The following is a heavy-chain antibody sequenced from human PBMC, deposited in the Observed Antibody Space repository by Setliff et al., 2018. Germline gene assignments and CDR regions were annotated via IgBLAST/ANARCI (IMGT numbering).Heavy chain of an antibody. Sequence: PGGSLRLSCAASGFTFSSYGMHWVRQAPGKGLEWVAVISYDGSNKYYADSVKGRFTISRDNSKNTLYLQMNSLRAEDTAVYYCARDLSGWVRWELAYYWGQGTLVTVSS. CDR2: ISYDGSNK. CDR1: GFTFSSYG. D-gene: IGHD1-26*01. CDR3: ARDLSGWVRWELAYY. V-gene: IGHV3-30*19. J-gene: IGHJ4*02.